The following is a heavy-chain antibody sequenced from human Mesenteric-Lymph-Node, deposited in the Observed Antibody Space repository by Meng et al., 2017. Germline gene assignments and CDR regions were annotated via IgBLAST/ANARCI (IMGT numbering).Heavy chain of an antibody. CDR2: INAGNGNT. CDR3: ARENFFHYGDYPPFDY. J-gene: IGHJ4*02. CDR1: GYTFTSYA. V-gene: IGHV1-3*01. D-gene: IGHD4-17*01. Sequence: ASVKVSCKASGYTFTSYAMHWVRQAPGQRLEWMGWINAGNGNTKYSQKFQGRVTMTTDTSTSTAYMELRSLRSDDTAVYYCARENFFHYGDYPPFDYWGQGTLVTVSS.